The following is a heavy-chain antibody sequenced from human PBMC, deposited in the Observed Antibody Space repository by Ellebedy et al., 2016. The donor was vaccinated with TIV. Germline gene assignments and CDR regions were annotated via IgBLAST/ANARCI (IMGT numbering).Heavy chain of an antibody. CDR3: TKVWTPGTAGAFDI. J-gene: IGHJ3*02. CDR2: ITDSGGST. D-gene: IGHD3/OR15-3a*01. V-gene: IGHV3-23*01. CDR1: GFIFSSYA. Sequence: PGGSLRLSCTASGFIFSSYAMNWVRQAPGKGLEWVSSITDSGGSTYYADSVKGRSTISRDNSKNTLDMQMNSLRADDTAVYYSTKVWTPGTAGAFDIWGQGIMVSVSS.